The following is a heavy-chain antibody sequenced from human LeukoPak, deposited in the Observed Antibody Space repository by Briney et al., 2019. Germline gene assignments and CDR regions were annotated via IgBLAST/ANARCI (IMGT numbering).Heavy chain of an antibody. CDR3: ARVSLEWELAENWFDP. J-gene: IGHJ5*02. CDR2: IYTSGST. V-gene: IGHV4-4*07. D-gene: IGHD1-26*01. CDR1: VGSMSIYY. Sequence: VPLSLLCTVSVGSMSIYYWRWLRHLAGKGVEWIGCIYTSGSTNYNPSLKSRVTMSVDTSKNQFSLKLSSVTAADTAVYYCARVSLEWELAENWFDPWGQGTLVTVSS.